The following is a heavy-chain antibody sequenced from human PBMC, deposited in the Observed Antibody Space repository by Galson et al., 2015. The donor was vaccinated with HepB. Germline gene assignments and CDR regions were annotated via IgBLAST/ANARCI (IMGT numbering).Heavy chain of an antibody. CDR3: AREGLYGTYFDY. V-gene: IGHV7-4-1*02. J-gene: IGHJ4*02. CDR1: GYSFTNYA. Sequence: SVKVSCKASGYSFTNYAINWVRQAPGQGLEWMGWVNTDTGNPSYARGFTGRFVFSLDTSVTTAYLEIRGLETGDTAVYYCAREGLYGTYFDYWGQGTLVTVS. D-gene: IGHD3-16*01. CDR2: VNTDTGNP.